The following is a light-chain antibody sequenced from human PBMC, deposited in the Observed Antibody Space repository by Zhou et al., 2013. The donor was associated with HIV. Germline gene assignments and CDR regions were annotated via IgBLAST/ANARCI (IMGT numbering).Light chain of an antibody. V-gene: IGKV2-28*01. Sequence: DIVMTQSPLSLPVTPGEPASISCRSSQSLLHSNGYNYLDWYLQKPGQSPQLLIYLGYKRASGVPDRFSGSGSGTDFTLKISRVEAEDVGVYYCMQGLLPYTFGQGTKLEIK. CDR1: QSLLHSNGYNY. CDR3: MQGLLPYT. CDR2: LGY. J-gene: IGKJ2*01.